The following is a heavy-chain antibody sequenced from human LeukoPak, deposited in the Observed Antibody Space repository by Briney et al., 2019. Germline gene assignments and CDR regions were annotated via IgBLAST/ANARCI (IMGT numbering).Heavy chain of an antibody. J-gene: IGHJ4*02. CDR2: IRYDGSNK. V-gene: IGHV3-30*02. CDR3: AKDKLELGYYFDY. Sequence: GGFLRLSCAASGFTFSSYGMHWVRQAPGKGLEWVAFIRYDGSNKYYADSVKGRFTISRDNSKNTLYLQMNSLRAEDTAVYYCAKDKLELGYYFDYWGQGTLVTVSS. CDR1: GFTFSSYG. D-gene: IGHD1-7*01.